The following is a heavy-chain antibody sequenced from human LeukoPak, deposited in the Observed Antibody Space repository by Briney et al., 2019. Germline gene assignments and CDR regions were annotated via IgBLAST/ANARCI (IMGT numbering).Heavy chain of an antibody. V-gene: IGHV3-23*01. D-gene: IGHD3-22*01. Sequence: PGGSLRLSCAASTSASTFIFSGYSMNWVRQAPGKGLEWVSAISGSGGSTYYADSVKGRFTISRDNSKNTLYLQMNSLRAEDTAVYYCAKDPPTYYYDSSGPDSRRRHAEYFQHWGQGTLVTVSS. J-gene: IGHJ1*01. CDR2: ISGSGGST. CDR3: AKDPPTYYYDSSGPDSRRRHAEYFQH. CDR1: TSASTFIFSGYS.